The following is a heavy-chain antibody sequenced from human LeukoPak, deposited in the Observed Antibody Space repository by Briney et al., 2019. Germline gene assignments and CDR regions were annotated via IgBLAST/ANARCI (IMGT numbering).Heavy chain of an antibody. CDR3: ARVGPWCFDL. Sequence: GSLRLSCSVSGGSISTYYWSWIRQPPGKGLEWIGYIDYSGSTNYNPSLKSRVSISVDTSKKQFSLKLSSVTAADTAVYYCARVGPWCFDLWGRGTLVTVSS. J-gene: IGHJ2*01. CDR1: GGSISTYY. CDR2: IDYSGST. V-gene: IGHV4-59*01.